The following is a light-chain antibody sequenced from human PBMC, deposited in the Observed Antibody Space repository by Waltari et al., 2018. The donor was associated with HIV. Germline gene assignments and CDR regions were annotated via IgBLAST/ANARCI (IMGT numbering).Light chain of an antibody. V-gene: IGKV2-28*01. CDR2: LGS. CDR1: QGLLHSNGYNY. CDR3: MQALQTLGT. Sequence: IVLTQSPLSLPVTPGEPASISCRPSQGLLHSNGYNYLDWYLQKPGQSPQLLIYLGSNRASGVPDRFSGSGSGTDFTLKISRVEAEDVGVYYCMQALQTLGTFGQGTKVEIK. J-gene: IGKJ1*01.